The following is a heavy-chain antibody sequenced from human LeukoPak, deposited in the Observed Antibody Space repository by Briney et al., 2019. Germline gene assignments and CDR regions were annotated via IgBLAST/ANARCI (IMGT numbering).Heavy chain of an antibody. V-gene: IGHV3-11*01. Sequence: GGSLRLSCAASGFTFSDYYMSWIRQAPGKGLEWVSYISSSGTTIYYADSVEGRFTISRDNANNSVFLQMNNLRAEDSAIYYCARGARWAYYFDYWGQGSLVTVSS. CDR2: ISSSGTTI. CDR3: ARGARWAYYFDY. D-gene: IGHD4-23*01. J-gene: IGHJ4*02. CDR1: GFTFSDYY.